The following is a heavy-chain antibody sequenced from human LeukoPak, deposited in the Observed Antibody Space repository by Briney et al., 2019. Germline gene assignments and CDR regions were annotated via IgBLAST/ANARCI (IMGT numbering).Heavy chain of an antibody. J-gene: IGHJ5*02. CDR1: GYTFTGYY. D-gene: IGHD2-2*01. V-gene: IGHV1-2*02. CDR2: INPNSGGT. Sequence: ASVKVSCKASGYTFTGYYMHWVRQAPGQGLEWMGWINPNSGGTNYAQKFQGRVTMTRDTSISTAYMELRSLRSDDTAVYYCTRWRVPANWFDPWGQGTLVTVSS. CDR3: TRWRVPANWFDP.